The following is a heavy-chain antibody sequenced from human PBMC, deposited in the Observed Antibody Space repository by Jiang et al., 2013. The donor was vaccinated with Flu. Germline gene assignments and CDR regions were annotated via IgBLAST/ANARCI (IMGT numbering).Heavy chain of an antibody. CDR1: GGSFSGYY. D-gene: IGHD5-18*01. J-gene: IGHJ6*02. V-gene: IGHV4-34*01. CDR2: INHSGST. CDR3: ARGAEELWPYYYYYYGMDV. Sequence: GSGLVKPSETLSLTCAVYGGSFSGYYWSWIRQPPGKGLEWIGEINHSGSTNYNPSLKSRVTISVDTSKNQFSLKLSFXTAADTAVYYCARGAEELWPYYYYYYGMDVWGQGTTVTVSS.